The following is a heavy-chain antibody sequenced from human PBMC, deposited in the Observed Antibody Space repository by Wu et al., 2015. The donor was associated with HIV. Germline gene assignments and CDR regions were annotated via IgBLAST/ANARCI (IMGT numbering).Heavy chain of an antibody. Sequence: QVKLVQSGAEVKKPGASVKVSCKASGFTFNNKYIHWVRRAPGQGLEWMGRIIPIFGTTNYAQNFQGRVTFTADESTAYMEMNSLRSEDTAVYYCARDTVCSGTNCYSADYWGQGTLVTVSS. CDR3: ARDTVCSGTNCYSADY. V-gene: IGHV1-69*18. CDR2: IIPIFGTT. CDR1: GFTFNNKY. D-gene: IGHD2-2*01. J-gene: IGHJ4*02.